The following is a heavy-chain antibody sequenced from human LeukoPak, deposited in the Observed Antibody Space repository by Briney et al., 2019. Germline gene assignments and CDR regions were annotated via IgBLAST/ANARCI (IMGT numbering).Heavy chain of an antibody. CDR1: GFTFSSYS. D-gene: IGHD2-2*01. CDR2: VSGSGSYI. J-gene: IGHJ4*02. CDR3: ARMLGYQLLSSFDY. V-gene: IGHV3-21*01. Sequence: PGGSLRLSCAASGFTFSSYSMNWVRLAPGKGLEWVSSVSGSGSYIYYADSVKGRFTISRDNAKNSLYLQMNTLRAEDTAVYHCARMLGYQLLSSFDYWGQGTLVTVSS.